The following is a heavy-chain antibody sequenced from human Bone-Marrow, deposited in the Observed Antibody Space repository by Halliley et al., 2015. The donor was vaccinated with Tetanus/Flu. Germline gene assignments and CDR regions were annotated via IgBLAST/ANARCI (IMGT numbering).Heavy chain of an antibody. V-gene: IGHV3-21*01. CDR1: GFTFSGHT. CDR3: AREWGVIGNFVS. Sequence: SLRLSCVDSGFTFSGHTMNWVRQAPGKGLEWVSSIRSDSTYIYYADSVKGRFSISRDNAKNSLFLQMNSLRADDTAVYYCAREWGVIGNFVSWGQGTLVTVSS. CDR2: IRSDSTYI. J-gene: IGHJ4*02. D-gene: IGHD3-16*02.